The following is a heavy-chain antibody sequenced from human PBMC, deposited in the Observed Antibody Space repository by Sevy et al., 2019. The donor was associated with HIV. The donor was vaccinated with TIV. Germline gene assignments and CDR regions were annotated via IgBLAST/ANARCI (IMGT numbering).Heavy chain of an antibody. CDR1: GYTLTELS. D-gene: IGHD3-10*01. CDR3: ATPMVRGAPGDYYYGMDV. Sequence: ASVKVSCKVSGYTLTELSMHWVRQAPGKGLEWMGGFDPEDGETIYAQTFQGRVTMTEDTSTDTAYMELSSLRSEDTAVYYCATPMVRGAPGDYYYGMDVWGQGTTVTVPS. CDR2: FDPEDGET. J-gene: IGHJ6*02. V-gene: IGHV1-24*01.